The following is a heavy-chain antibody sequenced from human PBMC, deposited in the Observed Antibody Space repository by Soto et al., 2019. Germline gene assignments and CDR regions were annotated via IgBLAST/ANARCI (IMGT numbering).Heavy chain of an antibody. CDR1: GFTFSSYA. Sequence: EVQLLESGGGLVQPGGSLRLSCAASGFTFSSYAMSRVRQAPGKGLEWVSAISGSGGSTYYADSVKGRFTISRDNSKITLYLQRNCMRAEDAAVDYCAKEGTVAVPGGLYRDAFDIWGQGTMVAVSS. J-gene: IGHJ3*02. V-gene: IGHV3-23*01. CDR2: ISGSGGST. D-gene: IGHD6-19*01. CDR3: AKEGTVAVPGGLYRDAFDI.